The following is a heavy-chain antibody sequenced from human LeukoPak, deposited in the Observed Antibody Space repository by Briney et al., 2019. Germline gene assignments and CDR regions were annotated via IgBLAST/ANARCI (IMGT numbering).Heavy chain of an antibody. Sequence: PGGSLRLSCAASGFTFSSYAMSWVRQAPGKGLEWVSAIIGSCGSTYYADSVKGRFTISRDNSKNTLYLQMNSLRAEETAVYYCAYPGPAFDIWGQGTMVTVSS. CDR2: IIGSCGST. CDR1: GFTFSSYA. V-gene: IGHV3-23*01. J-gene: IGHJ3*02. CDR3: AYPGPAFDI.